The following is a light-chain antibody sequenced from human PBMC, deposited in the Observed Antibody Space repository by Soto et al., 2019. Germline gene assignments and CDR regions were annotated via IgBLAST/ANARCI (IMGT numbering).Light chain of an antibody. J-gene: IGLJ1*01. CDR2: DVT. CDR3: CSYEGTYTSFV. Sequence: QSVLTQPRSVSGSPRQSVTISCTGSSSDVGGYNYVSWYQQQPGKAPKLLIYDVTIRTSGVSARFSGSKSGNTASLTISGLQAEDDADYFCCSYEGTYTSFVFGTGTKVTVL. V-gene: IGLV2-11*01. CDR1: SSDVGGYNY.